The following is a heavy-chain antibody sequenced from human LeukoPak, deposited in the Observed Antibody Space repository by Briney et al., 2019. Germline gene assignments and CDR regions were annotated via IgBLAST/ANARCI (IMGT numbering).Heavy chain of an antibody. D-gene: IGHD3-22*01. Sequence: GGSLRLSCAASGFTFSSYAMSWVRQAPGKGLEWVSAISGSGGSTYYADSVKGRFTISRDNSKNTLYLQMNSLRAEDTAVYYCAKSAMGNSYDSRDAFDIWGQGTMVTVSS. CDR2: ISGSGGST. CDR1: GFTFSSYA. CDR3: AKSAMGNSYDSRDAFDI. V-gene: IGHV3-23*01. J-gene: IGHJ3*02.